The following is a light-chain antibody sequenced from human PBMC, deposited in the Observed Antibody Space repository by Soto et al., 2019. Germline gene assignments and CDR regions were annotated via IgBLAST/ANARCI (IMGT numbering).Light chain of an antibody. V-gene: IGKV3-20*01. J-gene: IGKJ5*01. CDR3: QQYTNAHGIT. CDR2: AAS. Sequence: EIALTQSPGTLSLSPGERATLSCRASQGVGNKYLAWYQQRPGQAPRLLIYAASSRATGVPDRFSGSGSGTDFTLTISRLEPEDLAVYYCQQYTNAHGITFGQGTRLEIK. CDR1: QGVGNKY.